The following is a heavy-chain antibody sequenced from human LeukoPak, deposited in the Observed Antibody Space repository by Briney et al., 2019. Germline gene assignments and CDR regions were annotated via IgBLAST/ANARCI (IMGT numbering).Heavy chain of an antibody. Sequence: PGRSLRLSCAASGFPFSSYGMHWVRQAPGKGLEWVGRIKSKTDGGTTDYAAPVNGRFTISRDDSKNTLYLQMNSLKNEDTAVYYCTTYGSGRNLPYYWGQGTLVTVSS. D-gene: IGHD3-10*01. CDR1: GFPFSSYG. CDR3: TTYGSGRNLPYY. J-gene: IGHJ4*02. CDR2: IKSKTDGGTT. V-gene: IGHV3-15*01.